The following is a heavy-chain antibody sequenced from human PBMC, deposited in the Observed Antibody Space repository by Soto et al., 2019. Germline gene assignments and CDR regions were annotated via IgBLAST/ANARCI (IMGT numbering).Heavy chain of an antibody. V-gene: IGHV1-18*01. CDR3: ARDLAYIREF. D-gene: IGHD4-17*01. CDR2: ISTAHSDI. J-gene: IGHJ4*02. CDR1: GYSFTAYG. Sequence: QVQLVQSGAEVKKPGASVKVSCKASGYSFTAYGISWVRQAPGQGLEWMGWISTAHSDIGYAQKFQGRDTMTTDTSTSTAYMELRSLRSDDTAVYYCARDLAYIREFWGQGTLVTVSS.